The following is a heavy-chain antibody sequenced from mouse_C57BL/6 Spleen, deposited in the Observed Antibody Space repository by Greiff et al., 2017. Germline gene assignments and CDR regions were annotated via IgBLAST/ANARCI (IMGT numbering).Heavy chain of an antibody. CDR3: AKQGITYAFDY. J-gene: IGHJ2*01. CDR1: GYTFTSYW. V-gene: IGHV1-55*01. D-gene: IGHD1-1*01. Sequence: QVQLQQPGAELVKPGASVKMSCKASGYTFTSYWITWVKQRPGQGLEWIGDIYPGSGSTNYNEKFMSKATLTVDTSSSTAYMQLSSLTSEDYAVYYWAKQGITYAFDYWGQGTTLTVSS. CDR2: IYPGSGST.